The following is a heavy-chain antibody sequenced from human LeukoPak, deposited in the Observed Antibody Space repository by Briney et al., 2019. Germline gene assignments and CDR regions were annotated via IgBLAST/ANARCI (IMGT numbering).Heavy chain of an antibody. D-gene: IGHD6-13*01. Sequence: SETLSLTCTDYGGSFTAFYWSWIRQPPGKGLEWIGEVNHSGTTNYNPSLKSRVTLSVDTSKNQFSLKLSSVTAADTAVYYCARSHWGPYGSRIANWFDPWGQGTLVTVSS. V-gene: IGHV4-34*01. CDR3: ARSHWGPYGSRIANWFDP. CDR1: GGSFTAFY. CDR2: VNHSGTT. J-gene: IGHJ5*02.